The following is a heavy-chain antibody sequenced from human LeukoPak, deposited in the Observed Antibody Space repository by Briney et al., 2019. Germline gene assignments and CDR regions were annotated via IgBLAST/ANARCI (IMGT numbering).Heavy chain of an antibody. CDR2: IYYSGST. D-gene: IGHD3-9*01. CDR1: GGSISSYY. J-gene: IGHJ3*02. CDR3: ARGYYDILTGFHDAFDI. V-gene: IGHV4-59*01. Sequence: NPSETLSLTCTVSGGSISSYYWSWIRQPPGKGLEWIGYIYYSGSTNYNPSLKSRVTISVDTSKNQFSLKLSSVTAADTAVYYCARGYYDILTGFHDAFDIWGQGTMVTVSS.